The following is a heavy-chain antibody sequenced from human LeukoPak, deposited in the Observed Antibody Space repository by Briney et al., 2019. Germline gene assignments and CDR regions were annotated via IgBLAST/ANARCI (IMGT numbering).Heavy chain of an antibody. CDR1: GFTFSIYA. Sequence: GGSLTLSCGVCGFTFSIYAVSWLRQAPGEALESVSASSGSAGSTYSTDTVQGLCTISRDNSKTTLYLQMNSVRAEDTAVYYCLAGTERIDYWGQGTLVTVSS. V-gene: IGHV3-23*01. CDR2: SSGSAGST. J-gene: IGHJ4*02. CDR3: LAGTERIDY. D-gene: IGHD6-19*01.